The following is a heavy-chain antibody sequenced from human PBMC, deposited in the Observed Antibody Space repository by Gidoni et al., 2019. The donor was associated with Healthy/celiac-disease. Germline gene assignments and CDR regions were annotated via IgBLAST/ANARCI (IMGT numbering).Heavy chain of an antibody. V-gene: IGHV1-69*01. J-gene: IGHJ4*02. Sequence: QVQLVQSGAEVKKHGSSVKVSCKASGGTFSSHAIRWVRQAPGQGLEWMGVIIPIFGTAIYAQKFQCRVTITADESTSTAYMELSSLRSEDTAVYYCARDGALYCSGGSCYSRPFDYWGQGTLVTVSS. CDR1: GGTFSSHA. CDR2: IIPIFGTA. CDR3: ARDGALYCSGGSCYSRPFDY. D-gene: IGHD2-15*01.